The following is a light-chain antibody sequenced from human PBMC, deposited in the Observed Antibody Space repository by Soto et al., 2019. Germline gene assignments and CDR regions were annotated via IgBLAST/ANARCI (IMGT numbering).Light chain of an antibody. CDR3: QSPDSSGRYPYV. Sequence: SYELTQPPSVSVSPGQTARITCSGDALPKQYAYWYQPKPGQAPAVVIYKDNERPSGIPERFSGSTSGTTVTLTISGVQVEDEADYFCQSPDSSGRYPYVFGSGTKVTAL. J-gene: IGLJ1*01. CDR2: KDN. V-gene: IGLV3-25*02. CDR1: ALPKQY.